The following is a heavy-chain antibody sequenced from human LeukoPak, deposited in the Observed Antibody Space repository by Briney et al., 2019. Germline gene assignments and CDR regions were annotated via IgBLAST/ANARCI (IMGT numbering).Heavy chain of an antibody. CDR3: ARVGVSCSSTSCYINYYYYYMDV. V-gene: IGHV4-38-2*02. D-gene: IGHD2-2*02. Sequence: SETLSLTCTVSGYSISSGYYWGWIRPPPGKGLEWIGSIYHSGSTYYNPSLKSRVTISVDTSKNQFSLKLSSVTAADTAVYYCARVGVSCSSTSCYINYYYYYMDVWGKGTTVTVSS. CDR2: IYHSGST. J-gene: IGHJ6*03. CDR1: GYSISSGYY.